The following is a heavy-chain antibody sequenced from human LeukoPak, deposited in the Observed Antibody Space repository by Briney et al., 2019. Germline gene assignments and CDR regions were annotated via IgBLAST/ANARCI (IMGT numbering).Heavy chain of an antibody. V-gene: IGHV3-30*02. Sequence: PGGSLRLSCAASGFTFSSYGMHWVRQAPGKGLEWVAFIRYDGSNKYYANSVKGRFTISRDNSKNTLYLQMNSLRAEDTAVYYCARGGQHYYYMDVWGKGTTVAVSS. CDR2: IRYDGSNK. J-gene: IGHJ6*03. CDR3: ARGGQHYYYMDV. D-gene: IGHD5-12*01. CDR1: GFTFSSYG.